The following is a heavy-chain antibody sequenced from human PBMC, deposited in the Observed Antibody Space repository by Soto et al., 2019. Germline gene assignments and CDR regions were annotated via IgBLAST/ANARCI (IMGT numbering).Heavy chain of an antibody. Sequence: QVTLKESGPVLVKPTETLTLTCTVSGFSLSNARMGVSWIRQPPGKALEWLAHIFSNDEKSYSTSLKSRLTISKDTSKSQVVLTMTNMDPVDTATYYCARTHRAYCCGDCYFTYYFDYWGQGTLVTVSS. CDR2: IFSNDEK. D-gene: IGHD2-21*02. CDR3: ARTHRAYCCGDCYFTYYFDY. J-gene: IGHJ4*02. CDR1: GFSLSNARMG. V-gene: IGHV2-26*01.